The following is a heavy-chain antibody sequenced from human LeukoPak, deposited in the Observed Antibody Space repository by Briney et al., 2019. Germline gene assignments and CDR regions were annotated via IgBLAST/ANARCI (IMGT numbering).Heavy chain of an antibody. CDR2: IYTSGST. CDR1: GGSISSYY. J-gene: IGHJ4*02. Sequence: PSETLSLTCTVSGGSISSYYWSWIRQPPGKGLEWIGYIYTSGSTNYNPSLKSRVTISVDTSKNQFSLKLSSVTAADTAVYYCARGDMVAMTRFDYWGQGTLVTVSS. CDR3: ARGDMVAMTRFDY. V-gene: IGHV4-4*09. D-gene: IGHD5-12*01.